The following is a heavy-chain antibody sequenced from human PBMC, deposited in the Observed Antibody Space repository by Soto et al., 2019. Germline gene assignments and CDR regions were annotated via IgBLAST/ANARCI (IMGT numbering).Heavy chain of an antibody. D-gene: IGHD6-19*01. CDR1: GGSISSGDYY. CDR3: ACLERGWYHFDH. V-gene: IGHV4-30-4*01. Sequence: SETLSLTCTVSGGSISSGDYYWSWIRQPPGKGLEWIGYIYYSGSTYYNPSLRSRVTISVDTSKNQFSLKLSSVTAADTAVNVCACLERGWYHFDHWGQGTLVTVSS. CDR2: IYYSGST. J-gene: IGHJ4*02.